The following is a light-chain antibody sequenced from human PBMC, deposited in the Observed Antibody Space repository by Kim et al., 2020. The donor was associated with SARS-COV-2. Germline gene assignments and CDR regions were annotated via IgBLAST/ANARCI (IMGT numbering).Light chain of an antibody. Sequence: FSPGERATLSCRASQSVSSYLAWYQQKPGQVPRLLIYDASKRATGIPARFSGSGSGTDFTLTISRLEPEDFAVFYCQQRSNWPITFGQGTRLEIK. CDR3: QQRSNWPIT. V-gene: IGKV3-11*01. CDR2: DAS. J-gene: IGKJ5*01. CDR1: QSVSSY.